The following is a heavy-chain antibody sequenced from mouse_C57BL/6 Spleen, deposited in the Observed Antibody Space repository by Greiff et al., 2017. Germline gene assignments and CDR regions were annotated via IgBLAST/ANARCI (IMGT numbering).Heavy chain of an antibody. Sequence: EVKLEESGPGLVKPSQSLSLTCSVTGYSITSGYYWNWIRQFPGKKLEWMGYISYDGSNNYNPSLKNRISITRDTSKNQFFLKLNSVTTEDTATYYCARDVDAMDYWGQGTSVTVSS. J-gene: IGHJ4*01. CDR3: ARDVDAMDY. CDR2: ISYDGSN. CDR1: GYSITSGYY. V-gene: IGHV3-6*01.